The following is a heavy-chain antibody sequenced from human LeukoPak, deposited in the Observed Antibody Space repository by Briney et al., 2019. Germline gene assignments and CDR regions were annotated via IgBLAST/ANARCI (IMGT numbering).Heavy chain of an antibody. D-gene: IGHD5-18*01. J-gene: IGHJ5*02. CDR3: ARHGGYSYGSGVAFDP. V-gene: IGHV4-34*01. Sequence: SETLSLTCAVYGGSFSGYYWSWIRQPPGKGLEWIGEINHSGSTNYNPSLKSRVTISVDTSKNQFSLKLSSVTAADTAVYYCARHGGYSYGSGVAFDPWGQGTLVTVSS. CDR2: INHSGST. CDR1: GGSFSGYY.